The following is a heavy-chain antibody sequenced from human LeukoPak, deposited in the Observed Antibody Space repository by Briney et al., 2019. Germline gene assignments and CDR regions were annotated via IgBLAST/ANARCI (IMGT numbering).Heavy chain of an antibody. CDR2: INPTGGST. D-gene: IGHD6-6*01. Sequence: ASVKVSCKASGYTFISYQMHWGRQAPGQGLEWMGIINPTGGSTSHAQKFQGRVTMTRDTSTSTVYMELSSLRSEDTAVYYCARKGSSTCFDYWGQGTLVTVSS. J-gene: IGHJ4*02. CDR1: GYTFISYQ. CDR3: ARKGSSTCFDY. V-gene: IGHV1-46*01.